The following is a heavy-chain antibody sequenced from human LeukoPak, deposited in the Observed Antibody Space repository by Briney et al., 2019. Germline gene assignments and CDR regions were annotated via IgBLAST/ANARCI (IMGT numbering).Heavy chain of an antibody. J-gene: IGHJ6*03. V-gene: IGHV4-34*01. D-gene: IGHD2-8*01. CDR2: INHSGST. Sequence: SETLSLTCAVYGGSFSGDYWSWIRQPPGKGLEWIGEINHSGSTNYNPSLKSRVTISVDTSKNQFSLKLSSVTAADTAVYYCARGSRLTKPYSYYYYMDVWGKGTTVTVSS. CDR3: ARGSRLTKPYSYYYYMDV. CDR1: GGSFSGDY.